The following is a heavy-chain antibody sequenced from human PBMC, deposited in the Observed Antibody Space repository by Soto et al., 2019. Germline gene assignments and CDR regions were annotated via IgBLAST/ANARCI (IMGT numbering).Heavy chain of an antibody. V-gene: IGHV4-30-4*01. J-gene: IGHJ5*02. CDR1: GGSISSGDYY. Sequence: SETLSLTCTVSGGSISSGDYYWGWIRQPPGKGLEWIGYIYYSGSTYYNPSLKSRVTISVDTSKNQFSLKLSSVTAADTAVYYCAREQQLVLGNWFDPWGQGTLVTVSS. CDR2: IYYSGST. D-gene: IGHD6-13*01. CDR3: AREQQLVLGNWFDP.